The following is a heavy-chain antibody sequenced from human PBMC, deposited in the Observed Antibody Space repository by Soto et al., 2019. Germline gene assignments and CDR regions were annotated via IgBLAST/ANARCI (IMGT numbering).Heavy chain of an antibody. CDR2: IKSKTDSGTI. CDR1: GFTFSSAW. D-gene: IGHD2-8*01. V-gene: IGHV3-15*01. CDR3: TTDTKCGNGVCYPYYYGLDV. Sequence: PGWSLRLSCAASGFTFSSAWMSWVRQAPGKGLEWVGRIKSKTDSGTIDYAAPVKGRFTISRDDSKNTVYLQMNGLKTEDAAVYYCTTDTKCGNGVCYPYYYGLDVWGQGTTVTVSS. J-gene: IGHJ6*02.